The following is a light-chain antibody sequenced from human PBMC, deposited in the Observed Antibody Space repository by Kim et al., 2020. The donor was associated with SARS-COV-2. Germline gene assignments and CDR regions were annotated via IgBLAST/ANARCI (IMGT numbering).Light chain of an antibody. V-gene: IGLV3-21*04. CDR1: NIGSKS. CDR3: QVWDSSSDRV. J-gene: IGLJ2*01. CDR2: YDS. Sequence: VAPGKTARITCGGKNIGSKSVHWYQRKPGKDPVLVIYYDSDRPSGIPERFSGSNSGNTATLTTSRVEAGDEADYYCQVWDSSSDRVFGGGTQLTVL.